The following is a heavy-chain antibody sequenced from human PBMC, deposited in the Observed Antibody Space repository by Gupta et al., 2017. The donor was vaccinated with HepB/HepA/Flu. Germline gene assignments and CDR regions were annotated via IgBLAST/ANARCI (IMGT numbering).Heavy chain of an antibody. CDR3: ARDGAGYYDMLTGYRYYYYGMDV. D-gene: IGHD3-9*01. V-gene: IGHV3-30-3*01. CDR2: ISYDGSNQ. J-gene: IGHJ6*02. CDR1: GFTFSSYA. Sequence: QVQLVESGGGVVQPGRSLRLSCAASGFTFSSYAMHWVRQAPGKGLEWVVVISYDGSNQYYADSGKGRFPISRDNSKNTLDLQMNSLRAEDTVVYYCARDGAGYYDMLTGYRYYYYGMDVWGQGTTVTVS.